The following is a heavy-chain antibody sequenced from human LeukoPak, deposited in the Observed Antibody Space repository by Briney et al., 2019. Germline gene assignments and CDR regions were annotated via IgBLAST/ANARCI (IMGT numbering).Heavy chain of an antibody. CDR3: VGFRYSSSSNMDV. Sequence: SETLSLTCAVYGGSFSGSYWSWIRQPPGKGLDWIGEINHCGSTNYNPSLKSPVTLSVHTSKNQFSLNLGSVSAPGTPVYYCVGFRYSSSSNMDVWGKGTTVTVSS. CDR1: GGSFSGSY. J-gene: IGHJ6*03. CDR2: INHCGST. D-gene: IGHD6-6*01. V-gene: IGHV4-34*01.